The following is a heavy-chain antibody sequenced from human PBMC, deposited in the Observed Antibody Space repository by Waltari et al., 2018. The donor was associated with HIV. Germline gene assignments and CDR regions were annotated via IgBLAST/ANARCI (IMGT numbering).Heavy chain of an antibody. J-gene: IGHJ6*02. Sequence: QVTLRESGRALVTPTQTITLTCDFHGFSLSTGGMCVSRNRQPPGKALEWLARIDWDDDKYYSTSLKTRLTISKDTSKNQVVLTMTNMDPVDTATYYCARIRADYYYGMDVWGQGTTVTVSS. CDR2: IDWDDDK. CDR3: ARIRADYYYGMDV. V-gene: IGHV2-70*15. CDR1: GFSLSTGGMC.